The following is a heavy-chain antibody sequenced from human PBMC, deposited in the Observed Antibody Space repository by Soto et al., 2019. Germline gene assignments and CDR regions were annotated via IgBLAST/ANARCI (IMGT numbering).Heavy chain of an antibody. V-gene: IGHV1-18*01. J-gene: IGHJ3*02. CDR2: ISAYNGNT. Sequence: ASVKVSCKASGYTFTIYGISWVRQAPGQGLEWMGWISAYNGNTNYAQKLQGRVTMTTDTSTSTAYMELRSLRSDDTAVYYCARNQWELHAFDIWGQGTMVTVSS. CDR3: ARNQWELHAFDI. CDR1: GYTFTIYG. D-gene: IGHD1-26*01.